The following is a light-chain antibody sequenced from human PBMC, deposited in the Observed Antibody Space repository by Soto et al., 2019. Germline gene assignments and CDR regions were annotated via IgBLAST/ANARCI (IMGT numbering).Light chain of an antibody. CDR1: HSVTTH. CDR3: QQRSDSIT. V-gene: IGKV3-11*01. J-gene: IGKJ5*01. CDR2: DAS. Sequence: EIGLTQSPGTLSLSPGERATLSCWASHSVTTHLAWFQQRPGQTPRLLIYDASTRAPGIPARLSGRGSGADFTLTISSLEPEDFAVYYCQQRSDSITFGQGTRLEIK.